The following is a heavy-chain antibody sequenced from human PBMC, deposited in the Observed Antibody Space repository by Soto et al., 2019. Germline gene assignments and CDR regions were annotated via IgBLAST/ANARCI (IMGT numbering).Heavy chain of an antibody. J-gene: IGHJ4*02. CDR1: GGTFSSYT. Sequence: QVQLVQSGAEVKKPGSSVKVSCKASGGTFSSYTISWVRQAPGQGLEWMGWISAYNGNTNYAQKLQGRATMTTDTSTSTAYMELRSLRSDDTAVYYCARAPMVRGVIILGYWGQGTLVTVSS. D-gene: IGHD3-10*01. CDR3: ARAPMVRGVIILGY. CDR2: ISAYNGNT. V-gene: IGHV1-18*01.